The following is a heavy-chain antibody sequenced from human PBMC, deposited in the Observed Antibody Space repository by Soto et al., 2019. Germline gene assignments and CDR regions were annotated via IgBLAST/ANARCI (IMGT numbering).Heavy chain of an antibody. CDR3: AKTYGSWYVLYYYYMDV. V-gene: IGHV3-23*01. D-gene: IGHD6-13*01. CDR1: GFTFSSYA. Sequence: GGSLRLSCAASGFTFSSYAMSWVRQAPGKGLEWVSAISGSGGSTYYADSVKGRFTISRDNSKNTLYLQMNSLRAEDTAVYYCAKTYGSWYVLYYYYMDVWGKGTTVTVSS. CDR2: ISGSGGST. J-gene: IGHJ6*03.